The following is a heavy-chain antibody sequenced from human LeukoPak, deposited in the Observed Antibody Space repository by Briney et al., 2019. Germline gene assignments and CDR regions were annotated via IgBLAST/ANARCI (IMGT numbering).Heavy chain of an antibody. CDR1: AGTFSSYA. V-gene: IGHV1-69*13. CDR3: WCGECSYGYPDHFLDY. CDR2: IIPIFGTA. Sequence: GASVKVSCKASAGTFSSYAISWVRQAPGQGLEWMGGIIPIFGTANYAQKFQGRVTITADESTSTAYMELSSLRSEDTAVYYCWCGECSYGYPDHFLDYWGQGTLVTVSS. D-gene: IGHD5-18*01. J-gene: IGHJ4*02.